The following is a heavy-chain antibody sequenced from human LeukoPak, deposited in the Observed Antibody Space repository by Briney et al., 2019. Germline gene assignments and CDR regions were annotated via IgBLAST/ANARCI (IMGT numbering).Heavy chain of an antibody. CDR2: MNPNSGQS. V-gene: IGHV1-8*01. Sequence: ASVKVSCKTSGFTFTTYDINWVRQATGQGLEWMGWMNPNSGQSGSAQKFHGRVTMTRDTSISTAYMELSGLRSDDTAIYYCARGKFYYDSSGYFDYWGQGTLVTVSS. CDR1: GFTFTTYD. CDR3: ARGKFYYDSSGYFDY. D-gene: IGHD3-22*01. J-gene: IGHJ4*02.